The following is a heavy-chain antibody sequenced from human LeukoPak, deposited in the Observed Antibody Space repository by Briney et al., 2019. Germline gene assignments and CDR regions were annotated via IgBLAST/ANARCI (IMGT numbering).Heavy chain of an antibody. CDR1: GGSITSSSYY. D-gene: IGHD6-13*01. CDR3: ARGSSYSSSWYYYYYMDV. Sequence: PSETLSLTCTVSGGSITSSSYYWGWIRQPPGKGLEWIGSIYYSGSTYYNPSLKSRVTISVDTSKNQFSLKLSSVTAADTAVYYCARGSSYSSSWYYYYYMDVWGKGTTVTVSS. CDR2: IYYSGST. V-gene: IGHV4-39*07. J-gene: IGHJ6*03.